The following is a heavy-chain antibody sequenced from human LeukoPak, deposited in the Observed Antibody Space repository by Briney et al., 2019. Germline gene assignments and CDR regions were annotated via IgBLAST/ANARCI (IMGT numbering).Heavy chain of an antibody. CDR3: ARSVPLPQFDY. CDR1: GGSISSSSYY. CDR2: MYYSGNT. J-gene: IGHJ4*02. V-gene: IGHV4-39*01. Sequence: PSETLSLTCTVSGGSISSSSYYWGWIRQPPGKGLEWIGSMYYSGNTNYNPSLKSRVTISVDTSKNQFSLKLSSVTAADTAVYYCARSVPLPQFDYWGQGSLVTVSS.